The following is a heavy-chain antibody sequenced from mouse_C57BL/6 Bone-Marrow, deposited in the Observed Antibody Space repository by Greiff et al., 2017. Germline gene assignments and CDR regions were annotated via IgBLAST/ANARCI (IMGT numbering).Heavy chain of an antibody. Sequence: VQLQQSGAELARPGASVKLSCKASGYTLTSYGISWVKQRTGQGLEWIGEIYPRSGNTYYNEKVKGKATLTADKSYRTAFMERRSMTSEDSAVYFCVRGDLLEYYGSRNWYFDVWGTGTTVTVSS. CDR2: IYPRSGNT. V-gene: IGHV1-81*01. D-gene: IGHD1-1*01. J-gene: IGHJ1*03. CDR1: GYTLTSYG. CDR3: VRGDLLEYYGSRNWYFDV.